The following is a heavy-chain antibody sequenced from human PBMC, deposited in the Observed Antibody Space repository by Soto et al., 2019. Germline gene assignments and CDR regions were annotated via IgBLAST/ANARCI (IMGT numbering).Heavy chain of an antibody. D-gene: IGHD2-2*01. CDR1: GGTFSSYA. J-gene: IGHJ3*02. CDR3: GRGFWLRSDIVVVPAAMVPGAFDI. Sequence: SVKVSCKASGGTFSSYAISWVRQAPGQGLEWMGGIIPIFGTANYAQKFQGRVTITADESTSTAYMELSSLRSEDTAVYYCGRGFWLRSDIVVVPAAMVPGAFDIWGQGTMVTVSS. V-gene: IGHV1-69*13. CDR2: IIPIFGTA.